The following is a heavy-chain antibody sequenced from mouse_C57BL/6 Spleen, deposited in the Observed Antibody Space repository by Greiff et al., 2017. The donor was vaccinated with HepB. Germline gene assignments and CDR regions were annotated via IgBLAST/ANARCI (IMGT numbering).Heavy chain of an antibody. J-gene: IGHJ4*01. D-gene: IGHD1-1*01. V-gene: IGHV1-7*01. CDR2: INPSSGYT. Sequence: QVHVKQSGAELAKPGASVKLSCKASGYTFTSYWMHWVKQRPGQGLEWIGYINPSSGYTKYNQKFKDKATLTADKSSSTAYMQLSSLTYEDSAVYYCARDLYGSSMDYWGQGTSVTVSS. CDR3: ARDLYGSSMDY. CDR1: GYTFTSYW.